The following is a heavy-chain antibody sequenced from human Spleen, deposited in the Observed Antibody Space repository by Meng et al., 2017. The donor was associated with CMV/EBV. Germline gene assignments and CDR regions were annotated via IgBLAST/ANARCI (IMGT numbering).Heavy chain of an antibody. J-gene: IGHJ4*02. CDR1: GFPFSDYA. CDR3: AKYAGNSGHYYFDL. V-gene: IGHV3-23*03. Sequence: GESLKISCAASGFPFSDYAMTWVRQAPGKGLEWVSVVYPGVISTYYADSVKGRLTSSRDDSRNTLYLQMNSLRAEDTAVYSCAKYAGNSGHYYFDLWGQGTLVTVSS. D-gene: IGHD4-23*01. CDR2: VYPGVIST.